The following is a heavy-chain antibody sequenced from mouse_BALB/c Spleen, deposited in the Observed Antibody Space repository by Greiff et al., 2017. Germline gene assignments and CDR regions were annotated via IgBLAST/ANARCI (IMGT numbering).Heavy chain of an antibody. D-gene: IGHD2-4*01. CDR2: IDPETGGT. CDR3: TRLPVITTDDAGFAY. CDR1: GYTFTDYE. J-gene: IGHJ3*01. Sequence: VKLMESGAELVRPGASVTLSCKASGYTFTDYEMHWVKQTPVHGLEWIGAIDPETGGTAYNQKFKGKATLTADKSSSTAYMELRSLTSEDSAVYYCTRLPVITTDDAGFAYWGQGTLVTVSA. V-gene: IGHV1-15*01.